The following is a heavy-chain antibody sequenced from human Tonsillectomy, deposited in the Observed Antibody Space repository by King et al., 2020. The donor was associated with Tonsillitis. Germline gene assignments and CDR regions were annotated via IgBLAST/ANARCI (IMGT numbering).Heavy chain of an antibody. V-gene: IGHV4-59*08. CDR1: GGSISSYY. J-gene: IGHJ6*02. D-gene: IGHD1-26*01. CDR3: ARLGWELLQPLYYYYGMDV. Sequence: QLQESGPGLVKPSETPSLTCTVSGGSISSYYWSWIRQPPGKGLEWIGYIYYSGSTNYNPSLKSRVTISVDTSKNQFSLKLSSVTAADTAVYYCARLGWELLQPLYYYYGMDVWGQGTTVTVSS. CDR2: IYYSGST.